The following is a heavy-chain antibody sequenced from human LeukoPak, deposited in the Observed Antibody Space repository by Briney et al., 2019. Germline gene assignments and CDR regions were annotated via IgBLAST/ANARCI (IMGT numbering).Heavy chain of an antibody. J-gene: IGHJ4*02. Sequence: PGRSLRLSCAASGFTFDVYAMHWVRQAPGKGLEWVSGISWNSGSIGYADSVKGRFTISRDNAKNSLYLQMNSLRAEDTALYYRAKGSAAHDYYGSGTYYKSQYFDYWGQGTLVTVSS. CDR2: ISWNSGSI. CDR3: AKGSAAHDYYGSGTYYKSQYFDY. D-gene: IGHD3-10*01. V-gene: IGHV3-9*01. CDR1: GFTFDVYA.